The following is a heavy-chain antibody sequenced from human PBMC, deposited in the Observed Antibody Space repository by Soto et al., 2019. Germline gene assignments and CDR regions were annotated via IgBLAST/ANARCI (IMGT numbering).Heavy chain of an antibody. V-gene: IGHV4-59*01. D-gene: IGHD4-17*01. J-gene: IGHJ3*02. Sequence: QVQLQESGPGLVKPSETLSLTCTVSGGSISSYYWSWIRKPPGKGLEWIGYIYYSGSTNYNPSLKSRITIYVDPSKNQSALKSSSVTAADAAVDYCARVPRWAAVGSFDIWGQGTMVTVSA. CDR1: GGSISSYY. CDR3: ARVPRWAAVGSFDI. CDR2: IYYSGST.